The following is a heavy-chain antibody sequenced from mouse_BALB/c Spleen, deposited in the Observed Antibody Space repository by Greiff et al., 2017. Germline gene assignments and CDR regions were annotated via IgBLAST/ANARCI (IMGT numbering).Heavy chain of an antibody. Sequence: EVQGVESGGDLVKPGGSLKLSCAASGFTFSSYGMSWVRQTPDKRLEWVATISSGGSYTYYPDSVKGRFTISRDNAKNTLYLQMSSLKSEDTAMYYCASRGSSFLAYWGQGTLVTVSA. J-gene: IGHJ3*01. V-gene: IGHV5-6*01. CDR3: ASRGSSFLAY. D-gene: IGHD1-1*01. CDR2: ISSGGSYT. CDR1: GFTFSSYG.